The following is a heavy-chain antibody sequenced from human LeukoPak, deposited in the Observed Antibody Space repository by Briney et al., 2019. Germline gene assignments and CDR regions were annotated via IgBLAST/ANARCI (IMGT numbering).Heavy chain of an antibody. CDR3: ARVAGHSLYYFDY. Sequence: GGSLRLSCAASGFTFSDYYMSWIRQAPGKGLEWVSGFNWNGGGTGYADSVKGRFTSSRDNAKNSLYLQMNSLRAEDTALYYCARVAGHSLYYFDYWGQGTLVTVSS. CDR2: FNWNGGGT. J-gene: IGHJ4*02. D-gene: IGHD2-15*01. CDR1: GFTFSDYY. V-gene: IGHV3-20*04.